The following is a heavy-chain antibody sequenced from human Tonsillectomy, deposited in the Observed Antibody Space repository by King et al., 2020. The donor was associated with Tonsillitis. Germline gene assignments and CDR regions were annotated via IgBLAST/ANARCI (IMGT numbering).Heavy chain of an antibody. Sequence: QLVQSGAEVKKPGESLKISCKGSGYSFTSYWIGWVRQMPGKGLEWMGIIYPVDSYTRYSPSFQGRFTISADKSISTAYLQWISLKASDTAMYYCASSRGSSWANFDYWGQGTLVTVSS. CDR2: IYPVDSYT. CDR1: GYSFTSYW. CDR3: ASSRGSSWANFDY. V-gene: IGHV5-51*01. D-gene: IGHD6-13*01. J-gene: IGHJ4*02.